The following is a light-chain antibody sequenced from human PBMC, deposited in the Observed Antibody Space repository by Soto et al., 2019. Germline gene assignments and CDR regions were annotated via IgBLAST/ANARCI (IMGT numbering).Light chain of an antibody. CDR2: DAS. CDR1: QSVSSY. Sequence: EIVLTQSPATLSLSPGERATLSCRASQSVSSYLAWYQQKPGQAPRLLIYDASNRATGIPPRFSGSGSGTDFTLTISSLEPEDFAVYYCQQRSNLPWTFGQGTKLDIK. J-gene: IGKJ1*01. CDR3: QQRSNLPWT. V-gene: IGKV3-11*01.